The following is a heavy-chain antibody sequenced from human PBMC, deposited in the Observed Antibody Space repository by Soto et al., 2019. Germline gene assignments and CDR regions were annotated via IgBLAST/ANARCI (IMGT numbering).Heavy chain of an antibody. J-gene: IGHJ3*02. CDR3: ARSRSPIVATGHDAFDI. V-gene: IGHV6-1*01. CDR2: TYYRSKWYN. Sequence: PSPTLSLTCAISGDSVSSNSAAWNWIRQSPSRGLEWLGRTYYRSKWYNDYAVSVKSRITINPDTSKNQFSLQLNSVTPEDTAVYYCARSRSPIVATGHDAFDIWGQGTMLTVSS. D-gene: IGHD5-12*01. CDR1: GDSVSSNSAA.